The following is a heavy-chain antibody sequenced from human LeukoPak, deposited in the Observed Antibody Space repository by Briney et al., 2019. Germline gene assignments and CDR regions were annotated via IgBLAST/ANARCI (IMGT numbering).Heavy chain of an antibody. D-gene: IGHD3-3*01. Sequence: SETLSLTCAVYGGSFSGYYWSWIRQPPGKGLEWIGEINHSGSTNYNPSLKSRVTISVDTSKNQFSLKLSSVTAADTAVYYCARGSSGFWSGCFYYWGQGTLVTVSS. V-gene: IGHV4-34*01. CDR1: GGSFSGYY. CDR2: INHSGST. J-gene: IGHJ4*02. CDR3: ARGSSGFWSGCFYY.